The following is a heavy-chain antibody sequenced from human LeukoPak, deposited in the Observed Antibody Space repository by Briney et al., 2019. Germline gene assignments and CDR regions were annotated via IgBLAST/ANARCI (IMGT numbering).Heavy chain of an antibody. D-gene: IGHD5-24*01. Sequence: GGSLRLSCAASGFTFSAYGMNWVRQAPGEGLEWVSAISGSYISTYYADSVKGRFTISRDNAKNSLYLQMNSLRAEDTAVYYCARERDGYNFRVFDYWGQGTLVTVSS. CDR2: ISGSYIST. CDR3: ARERDGYNFRVFDY. CDR1: GFTFSAYG. V-gene: IGHV3-21*01. J-gene: IGHJ4*02.